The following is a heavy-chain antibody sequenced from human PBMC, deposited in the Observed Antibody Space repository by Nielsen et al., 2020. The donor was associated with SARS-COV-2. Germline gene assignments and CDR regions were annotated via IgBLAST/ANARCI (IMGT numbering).Heavy chain of an antibody. J-gene: IGHJ4*02. D-gene: IGHD1/OR15-1a*01. Sequence: GGSLRLSCAASGFRFSDYWMTWVRQGPGKGLEWVAHIKQDGSERHYVDSVRGRFTISRDNAQKSVDLHMNSLRVEDTAVYYCARDFSETTPLGYWGQGTLVTVSS. V-gene: IGHV3-7*03. CDR1: GFRFSDYW. CDR2: IKQDGSER. CDR3: ARDFSETTPLGY.